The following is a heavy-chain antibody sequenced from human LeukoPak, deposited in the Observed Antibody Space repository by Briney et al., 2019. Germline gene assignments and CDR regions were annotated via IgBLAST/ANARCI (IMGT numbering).Heavy chain of an antibody. D-gene: IGHD5-18*01. CDR1: GYTFTSYG. CDR3: ARDSSDGYGHPFDY. CDR2: ISAYNGNT. Sequence: VASVKVSCKASGYTFTSYGISWVRQAPGQGLEWMGWISAYNGNTNYAQKLQGRVTMTTDTSTSTAYMELRSQRSDDTAVYYCARDSSDGYGHPFDYWGQGTLVTVSS. V-gene: IGHV1-18*04. J-gene: IGHJ4*02.